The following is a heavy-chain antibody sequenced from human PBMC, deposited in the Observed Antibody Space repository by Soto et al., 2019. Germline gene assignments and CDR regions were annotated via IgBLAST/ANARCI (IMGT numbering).Heavy chain of an antibody. V-gene: IGHV4-39*01. CDR1: GGSISSSSYY. Sequence: PSETLSLTCTVSGGSISSSSYYWGWIRQPPGKGLEWIGSIYYSGSTYYNPSLKSRATISVDTSKNQFSLKLSSVTAADTAVYYCARQGRGYFDYWGQGTLVTVSS. J-gene: IGHJ4*02. CDR3: ARQGRGYFDY. CDR2: IYYSGST.